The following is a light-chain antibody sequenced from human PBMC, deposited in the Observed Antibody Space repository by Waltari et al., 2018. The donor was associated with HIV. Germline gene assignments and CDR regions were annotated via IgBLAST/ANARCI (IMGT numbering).Light chain of an antibody. CDR3: SSDAGSNNLV. V-gene: IGLV2-8*01. Sequence: QSALTQPPSASGSPGQSVTISCTGTSSDVGGYNYVSWYQQHPGKAPTLMIYEVSKRPSGVPDRFSGSKSGNTASLTVSGLQAEDEADYYCSSDAGSNNLVFGTGTKVTVL. CDR1: SSDVGGYNY. J-gene: IGLJ1*01. CDR2: EVS.